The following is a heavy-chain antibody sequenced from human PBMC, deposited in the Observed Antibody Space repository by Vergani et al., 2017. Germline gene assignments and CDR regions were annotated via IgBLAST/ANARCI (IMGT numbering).Heavy chain of an antibody. CDR3: APQSLVSIWFGELFKGWFDP. CDR2: IYYSGST. D-gene: IGHD3-10*01. CDR1: GGSISSSSYY. Sequence: QLQLQESGPGLVKPSETLSLTCTVSGGSISSSSYYWGWIRQPPGKGLDWIGSIYYSGSTYYNPSLKSRVTISVDTSKNQFSLKLSAVTAADTAVYYGAPQSLVSIWFGELFKGWFDPWGQGTLVTVSS. V-gene: IGHV4-39*07. J-gene: IGHJ5*02.